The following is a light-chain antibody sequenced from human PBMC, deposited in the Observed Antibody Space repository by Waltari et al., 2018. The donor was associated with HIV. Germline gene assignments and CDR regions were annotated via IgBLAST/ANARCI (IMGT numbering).Light chain of an antibody. CDR3: DSRDTSGNHVV. V-gene: IGLV3-19*01. Sequence: SSELTQDPAVSVALGQTVSFYSATWYQQKPGQAPFLLVYGQNNRPSGIPDRFSGSSSGNTASLTITGAQAEDEADYYCDSRDTSGNHVVFGGGTKVTVL. CDR1: S. CDR2: GQN. J-gene: IGLJ2*01.